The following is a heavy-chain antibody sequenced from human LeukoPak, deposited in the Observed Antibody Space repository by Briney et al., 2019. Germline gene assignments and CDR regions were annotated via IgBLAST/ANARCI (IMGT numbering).Heavy chain of an antibody. CDR2: IYSGGST. CDR3: AKLGEGGYSYDYLPYYFDY. J-gene: IGHJ4*02. V-gene: IGHV3-66*01. D-gene: IGHD5-18*01. CDR1: GFIVSSKY. Sequence: GGSLRLSCAASGFIVSSKYMSWVRQAPGKGLEWVSVIYSGGSTHYADSVKGRFTISRDNSKNTLYLQMNSLRPEDTAVYYCAKLGEGGYSYDYLPYYFDYWGQGTLVTVSS.